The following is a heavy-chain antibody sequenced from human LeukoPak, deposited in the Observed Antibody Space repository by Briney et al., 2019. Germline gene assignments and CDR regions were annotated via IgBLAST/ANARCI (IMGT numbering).Heavy chain of an antibody. V-gene: IGHV3-7*01. CDR1: GFTFSYHW. CDR2: IKNDGAVK. J-gene: IGHJ4*02. Sequence: GGSLTLSCAASGFTFSYHWMTWVRQAPGKGLEWVANIKNDGAVKNYVDSVKGRFTISRDNAKNSLYLQMNSLRAEDTAVYYCARAYDSSGYYYGTFYYFDYWGQGTLVTVSS. D-gene: IGHD3-22*01. CDR3: ARAYDSSGYYYGTFYYFDY.